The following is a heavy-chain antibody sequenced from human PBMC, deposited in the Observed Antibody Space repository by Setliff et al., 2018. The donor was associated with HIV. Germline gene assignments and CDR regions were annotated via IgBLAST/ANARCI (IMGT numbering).Heavy chain of an antibody. Sequence: SVKVSCKASGGTFSSYAISWVRQAPGQGLEWMGGIIPILGIANYAQKFQGRVTITADKSTSTAYMELSSLRSEDTAVYYCARAAAPYYYDSSGYYLGYNFFDYWGQGTLVTVSS. CDR1: GGTFSSYA. V-gene: IGHV1-69*10. D-gene: IGHD3-22*01. CDR2: IIPILGIA. CDR3: ARAAAPYYYDSSGYYLGYNFFDY. J-gene: IGHJ4*02.